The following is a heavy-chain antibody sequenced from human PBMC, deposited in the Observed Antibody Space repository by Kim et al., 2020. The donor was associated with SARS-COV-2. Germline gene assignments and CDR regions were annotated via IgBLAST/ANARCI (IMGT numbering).Heavy chain of an antibody. CDR2: ISWNSGSI. D-gene: IGHD3-10*01. CDR1: GFTFDDYA. V-gene: IGHV3-9*01. Sequence: GGSLRLSCEASGFTFDDYAMHWVRQAPGKGLEWVSGISWNSGSIGYADSVKGRFTISRDNAKNSLYLQMNSLRAEDTALYYCAKGLRLLWFGEPDYWGQGTLVTVSS. CDR3: AKGLRLLWFGEPDY. J-gene: IGHJ4*02.